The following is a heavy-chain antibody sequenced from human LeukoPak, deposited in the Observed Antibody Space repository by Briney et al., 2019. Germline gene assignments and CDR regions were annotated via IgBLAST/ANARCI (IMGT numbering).Heavy chain of an antibody. CDR2: IRSKAYGGTT. CDR3: TSGLWLVTTYAFDI. V-gene: IGHV3-49*03. D-gene: IGHD4-17*01. CDR1: GFTFGDYA. J-gene: IGHJ3*02. Sequence: PGGSLRLSCTASGFTFGDYAMSWFRQAPGKGLEWVGFIRSKAYGGTTEYAASVKGRFTISRDDSKSIAHLQMNSLKTEDTAVYYCTSGLWLVTTYAFDIWGQGTMVTVSS.